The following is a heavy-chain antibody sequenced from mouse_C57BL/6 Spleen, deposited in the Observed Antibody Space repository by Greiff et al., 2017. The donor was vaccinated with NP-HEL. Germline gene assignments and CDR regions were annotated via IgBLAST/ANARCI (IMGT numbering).Heavy chain of an antibody. CDR3: TRWPYFDY. Sequence: QVHVKQSGAELVRPGASVTLSCKASGYTFTDYEMHWVKQTPVHGLEWIGAIDPETGGTAYNQKFKGKAILTADKSSSTAYMELRSLTSEDSAVYYCTRWPYFDYWGQGTTLTVSS. V-gene: IGHV1-15*01. CDR2: IDPETGGT. CDR1: GYTFTDYE. J-gene: IGHJ2*01.